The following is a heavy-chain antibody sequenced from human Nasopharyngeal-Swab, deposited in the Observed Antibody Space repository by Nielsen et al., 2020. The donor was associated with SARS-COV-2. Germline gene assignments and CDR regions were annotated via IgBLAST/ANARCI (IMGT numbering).Heavy chain of an antibody. CDR2: IKQDGSEK. CDR1: GFTFSSYW. D-gene: IGHD4-17*01. J-gene: IGHJ3*02. Sequence: GESLKISCAASGFTFSSYWMSWVRQAPGKGLEWVANIKQDGSEKYYVDSVKGRFTISRDNAKNSLYLQMNSLRAEDTAVYYCARDRGGDYGDPEYDAFAIWGQGTMVTVSS. CDR3: ARDRGGDYGDPEYDAFAI. V-gene: IGHV3-7*05.